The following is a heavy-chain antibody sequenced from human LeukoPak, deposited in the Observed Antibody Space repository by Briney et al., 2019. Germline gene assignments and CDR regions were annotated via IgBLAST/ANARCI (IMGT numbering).Heavy chain of an antibody. CDR1: GFTFSSYW. CDR2: INSDGSST. D-gene: IGHD1-1*01. CDR3: AADLWKGNY. Sequence: GGSLRLSCAASGFTFSSYWMHWVRQAPGKRLVWVSRINSDGSSTSSADSVKGRFTISRDNAKNTLYLQMNSLRAEDTAVYYCAADLWKGNYWGQGTLVTVSS. J-gene: IGHJ4*02. V-gene: IGHV3-74*01.